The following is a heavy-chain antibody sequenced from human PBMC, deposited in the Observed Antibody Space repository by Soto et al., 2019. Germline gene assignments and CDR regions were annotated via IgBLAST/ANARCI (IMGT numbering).Heavy chain of an antibody. CDR2: IDPSDSYT. D-gene: IGHD4-17*01. V-gene: IGHV5-10-1*01. CDR1: GYSFTSYW. CDR3: ARQGTTVTTYYYYGMDV. J-gene: IGHJ6*02. Sequence: GESLKISCKGSGYSFTSYWISWVRQMPGKGLEWMGRIDPSDSYTNYSPSFQGHVTISADKSISTAYLQWSSLKASDTAMYYCARQGTTVTTYYYYGMDVWGQGTTVTVSS.